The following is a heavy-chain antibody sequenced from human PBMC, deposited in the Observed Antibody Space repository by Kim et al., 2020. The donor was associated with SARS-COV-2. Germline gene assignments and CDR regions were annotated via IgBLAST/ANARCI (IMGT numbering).Heavy chain of an antibody. J-gene: IGHJ6*02. D-gene: IGHD2-2*01. V-gene: IGHV5-10-1*01. Sequence: SPPFQGPVTISADKSISTAYLQWSSLKASDTAMYYCANQLPFPYYGMDVWGQGTTVTVSS. CDR3: ANQLPFPYYGMDV.